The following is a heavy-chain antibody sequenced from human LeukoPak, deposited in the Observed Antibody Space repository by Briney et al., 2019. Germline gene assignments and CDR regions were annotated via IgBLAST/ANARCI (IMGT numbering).Heavy chain of an antibody. CDR1: GYSLTSGFH. D-gene: IGHD2-2*01. CDR3: ARQEVAMVVPAPYYFDY. CDR2: IYHSENA. J-gene: IGHJ4*02. Sequence: SETLSLTCSVSGYSLTSGFHWGWIRQPPGKGLEWIGSIYHSENAYYNPSLKSRVTISVDTSKNQFSLKLSSVTAADTAVYYCARQEVAMVVPAPYYFDYWGQGTLVTVSS. V-gene: IGHV4-38-2*02.